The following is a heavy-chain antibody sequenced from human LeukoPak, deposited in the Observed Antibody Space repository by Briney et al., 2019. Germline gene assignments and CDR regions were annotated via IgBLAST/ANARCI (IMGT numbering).Heavy chain of an antibody. V-gene: IGHV3-23*01. CDR2: ISGSGGST. J-gene: IGHJ4*02. CDR3: AKRSLSSSSYFDY. Sequence: GGSLRLSCAASGFTFSSYAMSWVRQAPGKGLEWVSAISGSGGSTYYADSVKGRFTISRDNSKNTLYLQMNSLRAEDTAVYYRAKRSLSSSSYFDYWGQGTLVTVSS. D-gene: IGHD6-6*01. CDR1: GFTFSSYA.